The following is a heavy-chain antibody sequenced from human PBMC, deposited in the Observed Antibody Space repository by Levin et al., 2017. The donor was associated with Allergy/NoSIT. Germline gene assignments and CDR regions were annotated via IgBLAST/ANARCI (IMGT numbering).Heavy chain of an antibody. Sequence: GGSLRLSCAASGFTFSTYAMHWVRQVPGKGLEYVSAISTDGSGTYYANSVKGRFAISRDNSKNTLFLHMGSLRAEDMAVYYCARWGSTSCYDYWGQGTLVTVSS. CDR3: ARWGSTSCYDY. J-gene: IGHJ4*02. D-gene: IGHD2-2*01. V-gene: IGHV3-64*01. CDR1: GFTFSTYA. CDR2: ISTDGSGT.